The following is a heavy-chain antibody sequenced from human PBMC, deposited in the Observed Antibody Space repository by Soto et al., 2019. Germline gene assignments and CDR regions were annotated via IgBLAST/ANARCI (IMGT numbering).Heavy chain of an antibody. J-gene: IGHJ4*02. CDR2: IWYDGSNK. Sequence: SGGSLRLSCAASGFTFSSYGMHWVRQAPGEGLEWVAIIWYDGSNKYYADSVKGRFTISRDNSKNTLYLQMDSLRAEDTAVYYCARDRLKRYGSSSELYFDYWGQGTLVTVSS. V-gene: IGHV3-33*01. CDR1: GFTFSSYG. CDR3: ARDRLKRYGSSSELYFDY. D-gene: IGHD6-6*01.